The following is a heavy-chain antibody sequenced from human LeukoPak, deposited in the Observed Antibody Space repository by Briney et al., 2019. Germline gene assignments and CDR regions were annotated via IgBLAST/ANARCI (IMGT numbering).Heavy chain of an antibody. V-gene: IGHV3-7*01. CDR3: VRDSYRRDLDY. D-gene: IGHD3-16*01. CDR2: IKEDGSEQ. Sequence: PGGSLRLSCAASAFTFSSYWMSWVRQAPGKGLEWVANIKEDGSEQYYVDSLKGRFTISRDNAKNSLYLQMNSLRAEDTAVYYCVRDSYRRDLDYWGQGTLVTVSS. CDR1: AFTFSSYW. J-gene: IGHJ4*02.